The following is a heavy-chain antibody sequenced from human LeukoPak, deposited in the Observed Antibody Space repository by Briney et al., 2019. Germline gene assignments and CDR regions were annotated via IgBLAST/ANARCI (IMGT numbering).Heavy chain of an antibody. Sequence: SVKVSCKASGGTFSSYAISWVRQAPGQRLEWMGRIIPIFRTANYAQKFQGRVTITTDESTSTAYMELSSLRSEDTAVYYCARDQYDSSGYYYYWGQGTLVTVSS. V-gene: IGHV1-69*05. J-gene: IGHJ4*02. D-gene: IGHD3-22*01. CDR3: ARDQYDSSGYYYY. CDR1: GGTFSSYA. CDR2: IIPIFRTA.